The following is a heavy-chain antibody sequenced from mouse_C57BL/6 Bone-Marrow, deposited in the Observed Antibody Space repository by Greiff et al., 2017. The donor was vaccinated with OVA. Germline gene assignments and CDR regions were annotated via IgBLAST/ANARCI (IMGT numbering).Heavy chain of an antibody. V-gene: IGHV2-5*01. CDR1: GFSLTSYG. Sequence: QVQLQPSGPGLVQPSQSLSITCTVSGFSLTSYGVHWVRQSPGKGLEWLGVIWRGGSTDYNAAFMSRLSITKDNSKSQVFFKMNSLQADDTAIYYCAKDYDEGGVYAMDYWGQGTSVTVSS. D-gene: IGHD2-4*01. CDR2: IWRGGST. CDR3: AKDYDEGGVYAMDY. J-gene: IGHJ4*01.